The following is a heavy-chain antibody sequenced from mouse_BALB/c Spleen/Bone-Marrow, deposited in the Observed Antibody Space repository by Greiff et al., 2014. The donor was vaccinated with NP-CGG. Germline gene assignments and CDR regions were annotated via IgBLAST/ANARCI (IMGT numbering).Heavy chain of an antibody. V-gene: IGHV2-5*01. J-gene: IGHJ4*01. CDR1: GFSLTSYG. Sequence: VMLVESGPGLVQPSQSLSITCTVSGFSLTSYGVHWVRQSPGKGLEWLGVIWRGGSTDYNAAFMSRLSITKDNSKSQVFLKMNSLQADDTAIYYCAKIGTTTGAMDYWGQGTSVTVSS. CDR2: IWRGGST. CDR3: AKIGTTTGAMDY. D-gene: IGHD2-14*01.